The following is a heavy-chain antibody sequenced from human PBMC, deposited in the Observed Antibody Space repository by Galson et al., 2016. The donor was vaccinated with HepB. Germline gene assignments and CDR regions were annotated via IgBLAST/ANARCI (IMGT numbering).Heavy chain of an antibody. Sequence: SLRLSCAASGFTFSTYSMNWVRLAPGKGLEWVSSSDSTSRYIYYADSVRGRFAISRDNAQKSLYLQMNSLRAEDTALYYCARAEDCFGDCPQKYYLDFWDRGTLVTVSS. CDR1: GFTFSTYS. CDR3: ARAEDCFGDCPQKYYLDF. J-gene: IGHJ4*02. V-gene: IGHV3-21*04. D-gene: IGHD2-21*02. CDR2: SDSTSRYI.